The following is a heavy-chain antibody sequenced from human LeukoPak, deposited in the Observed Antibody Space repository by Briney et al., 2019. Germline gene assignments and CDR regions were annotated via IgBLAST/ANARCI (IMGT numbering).Heavy chain of an antibody. D-gene: IGHD2-15*01. V-gene: IGHV3-21*01. CDR3: ARPGCSGGSCYLLFQH. CDR2: ISSSSSYI. CDR1: GFTFSSYS. Sequence: GGSLRLSCAASGFTFSSYSMNWVRQAPGKGLEWVSYISSSSSYIYYADSVKGRFTISRDNAKNSLYLQMNSLRAEDTAVYYCARPGCSGGSCYLLFQHWGQGTLVTVSS. J-gene: IGHJ1*01.